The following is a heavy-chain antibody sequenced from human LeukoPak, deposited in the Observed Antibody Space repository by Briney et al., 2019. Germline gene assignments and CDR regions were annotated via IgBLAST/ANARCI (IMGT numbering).Heavy chain of an antibody. CDR1: GYSIRSNYY. Sequence: SETLSLTCDASGYSIRSNYYWGWIRQPPGKGLEWIGSIYHSGSTYYNPSPKSRVTISVDTSKNQFSLKLSSVTAADTAVYYCARNVSYSFDYWGQGTLVTVSS. J-gene: IGHJ4*02. CDR2: IYHSGST. D-gene: IGHD1-1*01. V-gene: IGHV4-38-2*01. CDR3: ARNVSYSFDY.